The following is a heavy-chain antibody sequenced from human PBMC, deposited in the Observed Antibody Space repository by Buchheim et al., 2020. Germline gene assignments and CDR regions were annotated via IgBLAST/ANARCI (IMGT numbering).Heavy chain of an antibody. V-gene: IGHV3-30*18. CDR2: ISYDGSNK. J-gene: IGHJ4*02. CDR3: AKDGVSFDY. Sequence: QVQLVESGGGVVQPGSSLRLSCAASGFTFSSYGMHWVRQAPGKGLEWVAVISYDGSNKYYADSVKGRFTISRDNSKNTLYLQMNSLRAEDTAVYYCAKDGVSFDYWGQGTL. CDR1: GFTFSSYG.